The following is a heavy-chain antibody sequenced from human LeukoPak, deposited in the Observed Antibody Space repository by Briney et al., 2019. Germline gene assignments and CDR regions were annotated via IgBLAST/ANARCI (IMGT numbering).Heavy chain of an antibody. CDR2: ISSSSSTI. J-gene: IGHJ3*02. V-gene: IGHV3-48*01. D-gene: IGHD4/OR15-4a*01. CDR3: AILANFGAFDI. CDR1: GFTFSSYS. Sequence: GGSHRLSCATSGFTFSSYSRYWVRQAPGKGLEWVSYISSSSSTIYYADSVKGRFTISRDNAKNSLYLQMNSLRAEDTAVYYCAILANFGAFDIWGQGTMVTVSS.